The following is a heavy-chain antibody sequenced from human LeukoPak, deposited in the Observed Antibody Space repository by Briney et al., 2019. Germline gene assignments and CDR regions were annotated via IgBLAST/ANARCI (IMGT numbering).Heavy chain of an antibody. D-gene: IGHD1-26*01. V-gene: IGHV3-7*01. Sequence: PGGSLRLSCVASGFTFSSRDWMTWVRPAPGKGLEWVANIKQDGSEKNYVDSVKGRFTISRDNAKNSVDLQMNSLRAEDTAVYYCARDSGSYSFDYWGQGTLVTVSS. CDR2: IKQDGSEK. J-gene: IGHJ4*02. CDR1: GFTFSSRDW. CDR3: ARDSGSYSFDY.